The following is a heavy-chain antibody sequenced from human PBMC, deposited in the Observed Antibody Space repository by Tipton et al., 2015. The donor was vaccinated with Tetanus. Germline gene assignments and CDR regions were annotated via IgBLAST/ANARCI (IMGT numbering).Heavy chain of an antibody. V-gene: IGHV3-15*01. CDR2: IKSKSDGGTA. Sequence: SLRLSCAAADFTFDNAWMNWVRQAPGKGLEWVGRIKSKSDGGTADYAAPVRGRFTISRDDSKNTLYLQMNSLKTEDTAVYFCARGAGTLGEYYFDYWGQGTLVTVSS. CDR1: DFTFDNAW. D-gene: IGHD3-10*01. CDR3: ARGAGTLGEYYFDY. J-gene: IGHJ4*02.